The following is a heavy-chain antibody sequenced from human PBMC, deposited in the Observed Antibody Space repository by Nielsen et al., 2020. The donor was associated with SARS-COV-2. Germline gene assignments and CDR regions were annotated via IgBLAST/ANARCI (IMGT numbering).Heavy chain of an antibody. CDR3: ARSRLGPHGDDYDSSGYYTIRYYYYGMDV. CDR2: INAGNGNT. J-gene: IGHJ6*02. Sequence: WVRQAPGQRLEWMGWINAGNGNTKYSQKFQGRVTITRDTSASTAYMELSSLRSADTAVYYCARSRLGPHGDDYDSSGYYTIRYYYYGMDVWGQGTTVTVSS. V-gene: IGHV1-3*01. D-gene: IGHD3-22*01.